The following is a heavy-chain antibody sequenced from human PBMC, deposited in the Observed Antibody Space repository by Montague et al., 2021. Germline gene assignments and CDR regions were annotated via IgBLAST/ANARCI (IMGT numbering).Heavy chain of an antibody. CDR3: ARVRSNGYVGWFDA. CDR2: IYYSGNT. CDR1: GASITSNIYY. V-gene: IGHV4-39*07. D-gene: IGHD6-13*01. J-gene: IGHJ5*02. Sequence: SETLSLTCTVSGASITSNIYYWGWIRQSPGKSLEWIGSIYYSGNTFYQPSLKSRITMAVDTSKNQFSLNLSSVTAADTAIYYCARVRSNGYVGWFDAWGQGTLVTVSS.